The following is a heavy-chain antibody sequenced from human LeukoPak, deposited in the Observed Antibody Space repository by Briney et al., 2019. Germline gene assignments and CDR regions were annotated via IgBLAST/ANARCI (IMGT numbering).Heavy chain of an antibody. CDR2: ISSSGSTI. D-gene: IGHD2-2*01. CDR1: GFTFSSYE. V-gene: IGHV3-48*03. CDR3: ARDRRSSTSFYYYYGMDV. Sequence: GGSLRLSCAASGFTFSSYEMNWVRQAPGKGLEWVSYISSSGSTIYYADSVKGRFTISRDNAKNSLYLQMNSLRAEDTAVYYRARDRRSSTSFYYYYGMDVWGQGTTVTVSS. J-gene: IGHJ6*02.